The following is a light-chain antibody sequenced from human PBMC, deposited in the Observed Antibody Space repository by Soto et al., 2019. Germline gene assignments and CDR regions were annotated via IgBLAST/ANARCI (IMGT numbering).Light chain of an antibody. CDR2: AAS. V-gene: IGKV1-39*01. CDR3: QQCDNTPPT. CDR1: QSIANY. Sequence: DVRMTQSPSSLSASVGDRVTISCRASQSIANYLNWYQQKPGEAPKLLINAASSLQSGVPPRFSGSGSGTDFTLTISSLQPDDFATYYGQQCDNTPPTFGQGTKVAIQ. J-gene: IGKJ1*01.